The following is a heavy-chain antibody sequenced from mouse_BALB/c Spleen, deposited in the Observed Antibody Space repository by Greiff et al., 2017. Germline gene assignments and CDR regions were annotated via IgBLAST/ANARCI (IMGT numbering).Heavy chain of an antibody. CDR1: GYTFTSYW. CDR3: ARFPYYYGSSYDY. V-gene: IGHV14-1*02. CDR2: IDPENGNT. D-gene: IGHD1-1*01. J-gene: IGHJ2*01. Sequence: VQLQQPGAELVKPGASVKLSCKASGYTFTSYWMHWVKQRPGQGLEWIGWIDPENGNTIYDPKFQGKASITADTSSNTAYLQLSSLTSEDTAVYYCARFPYYYGSSYDYWGQGTTLTVSS.